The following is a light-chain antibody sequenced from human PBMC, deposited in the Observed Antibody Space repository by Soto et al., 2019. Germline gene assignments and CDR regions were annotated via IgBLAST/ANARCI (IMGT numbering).Light chain of an antibody. CDR1: SSDIGNYNY. CDR3: SSYTSSTTLDV. Sequence: QSALTQPASVSGSPGQSITISCTGTSSDIGNYNYVSWYQQHPGKAPKLMIYEVSNRPSGVSNRFSGSKSGNTASLTISGRQAEDEADYYCSSYTSSTTLDVFGTGTKLTGL. J-gene: IGLJ1*01. CDR2: EVS. V-gene: IGLV2-14*01.